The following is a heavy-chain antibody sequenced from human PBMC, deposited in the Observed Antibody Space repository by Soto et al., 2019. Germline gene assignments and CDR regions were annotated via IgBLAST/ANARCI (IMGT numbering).Heavy chain of an antibody. Sequence: EVQLVESGGNLVQPGGSLRLSCAASGFTFSDFWMSWVRRAPGRGLEWVANIKEDGSETYYVDSVEGRFTISRDNAKKSLYLQMNSLRAEYPALYYCARGGSHSSDSWGQGALVTVSS. CDR3: ARGGSHSSDS. CDR1: GFTFSDFW. V-gene: IGHV3-7*05. J-gene: IGHJ4*02. CDR2: IKEDGSET. D-gene: IGHD1-26*01.